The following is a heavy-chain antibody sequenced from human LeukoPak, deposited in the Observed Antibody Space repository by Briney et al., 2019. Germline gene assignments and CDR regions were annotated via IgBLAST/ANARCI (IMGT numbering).Heavy chain of an antibody. J-gene: IGHJ4*02. CDR1: GFTFTDYW. Sequence: SGGSLRLSCAASGFTFTDYWMTWVRQVPGKGLEWVANIHKAGTESYYVDSVKGRFAISRDNAKNSLYLQLSSLRVDDTAVCYCARVGTWELQRVFDYWGQGTLVTVSS. CDR2: IHKAGTES. V-gene: IGHV3-7*01. D-gene: IGHD1-26*01. CDR3: ARVGTWELQRVFDY.